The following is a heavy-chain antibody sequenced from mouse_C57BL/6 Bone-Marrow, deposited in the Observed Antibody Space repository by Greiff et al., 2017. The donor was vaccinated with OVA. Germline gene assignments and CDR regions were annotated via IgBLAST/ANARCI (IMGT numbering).Heavy chain of an antibody. D-gene: IGHD2-3*01. CDR1: GYTFTSYW. CDR2: IYPGSGST. CDR3: ARYDGYYSYFDY. J-gene: IGHJ2*01. V-gene: IGHV1-55*01. Sequence: QVHVKQPGAELVKPGASVKISCKASGYTFTSYWITWVKQRPGQGLEWIGDIYPGSGSTNYNEKFKSKATLTVDTSSSTAYMQLSSLTSEDSAVYYCARYDGYYSYFDYWGQGTTLTVSS.